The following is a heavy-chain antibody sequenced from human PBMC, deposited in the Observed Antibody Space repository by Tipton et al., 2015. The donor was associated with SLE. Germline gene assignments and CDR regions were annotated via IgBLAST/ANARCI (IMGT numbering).Heavy chain of an antibody. D-gene: IGHD3-22*01. Sequence: GLVKPSETLSLKCTVSGGSINNSSSYWGWIRQPPGKGLEWIGSIYYSGSAYYNPSLKRRVTMSVDTSKNHFSLKLTSVTAADTALYYCARVAPYYYGTSGGDAFDIWGRGTMVTIS. CDR1: GGSINNSSSY. CDR3: ARVAPYYYGTSGGDAFDI. CDR2: IYYSGSA. V-gene: IGHV4-39*07. J-gene: IGHJ3*02.